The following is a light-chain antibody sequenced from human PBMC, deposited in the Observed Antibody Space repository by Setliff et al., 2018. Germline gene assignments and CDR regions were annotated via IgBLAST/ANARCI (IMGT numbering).Light chain of an antibody. CDR3: SSYTSSSPYV. CDR2: DVS. CDR1: RYDVGGYNF. V-gene: IGLV2-14*03. J-gene: IGLJ1*01. Sequence: QSALAQPASVSGAPGQSITISCTGTRYDVGGYNFVSWYQHHPGKAPKLMIYDVSKRPSGVSNRFSGSKSGNTASLTISGLQAEDEADYYCSSYTSSSPYVFGTGTKVTVL.